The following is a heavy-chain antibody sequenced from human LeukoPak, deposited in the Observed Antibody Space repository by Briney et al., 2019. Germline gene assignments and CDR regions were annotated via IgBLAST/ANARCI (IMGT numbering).Heavy chain of an antibody. CDR1: GFTFSSYA. V-gene: IGHV3-23*01. D-gene: IGHD3-9*01. CDR3: AKDQSITIFPQVQH. J-gene: IGHJ1*01. Sequence: GGSLRLSCAASGFTFSSYAMSWVRQAPGKGLEWVSAISGSGGSTYYADSVKGRFTISRDNSKNTLYLQMNSLRAEDTAVYYCAKDQSITIFPQVQHWGQGTLVTVSS. CDR2: ISGSGGST.